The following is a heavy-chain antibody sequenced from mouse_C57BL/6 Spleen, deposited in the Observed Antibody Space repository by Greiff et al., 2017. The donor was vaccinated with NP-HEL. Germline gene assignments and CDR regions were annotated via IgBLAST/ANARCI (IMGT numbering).Heavy chain of an antibody. CDR3: ARYWLPQGMDY. V-gene: IGHV1-50*01. J-gene: IGHJ4*01. D-gene: IGHD2-2*01. Sequence: QVQLQQPGAELVKPGASVKLSCKASGYTFTSYWMQWVKQRPGQGLEWIGEIDPSDSYTNYNQKFKGKATLTVDTSSSTAYMQLSSLTSEDSAVYYCARYWLPQGMDYWGQGTSVTVSS. CDR1: GYTFTSYW. CDR2: IDPSDSYT.